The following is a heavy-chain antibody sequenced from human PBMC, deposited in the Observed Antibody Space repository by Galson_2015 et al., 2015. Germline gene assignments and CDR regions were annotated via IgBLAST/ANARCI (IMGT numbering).Heavy chain of an antibody. Sequence: SVKVSCKASGYTFTNYYIHWVRQAPGQGLEWMAIFNPSGGSTTYAQKFQGRVTMTTDTSTSTVYMELSSLRSEDTALYYCARGLCSGGSCYFDYRGQGTLVTVSS. J-gene: IGHJ4*02. CDR2: FNPSGGST. CDR3: ARGLCSGGSCYFDY. V-gene: IGHV1-46*01. CDR1: GYTFTNYY. D-gene: IGHD2-15*01.